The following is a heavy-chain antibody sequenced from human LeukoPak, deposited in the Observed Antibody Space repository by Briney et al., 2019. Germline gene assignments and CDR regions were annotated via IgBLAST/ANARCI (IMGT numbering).Heavy chain of an antibody. J-gene: IGHJ3*02. Sequence: PSETLSLTCTVSGGSISSNKYYWGWIRQPPGKGLEWIGSIYYSGSTYYNPTLKSRVTIFVDTSKNQFSLKLSSVTAADTAVYYCATPYSGGYQGLDIWGQGTMVTVSX. CDR1: GGSISSNKYY. V-gene: IGHV4-39*01. D-gene: IGHD1-26*01. CDR3: ATPYSGGYQGLDI. CDR2: IYYSGST.